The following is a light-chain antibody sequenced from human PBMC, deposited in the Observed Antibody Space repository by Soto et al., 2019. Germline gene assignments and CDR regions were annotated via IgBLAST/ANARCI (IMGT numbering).Light chain of an antibody. V-gene: IGKV1-5*03. CDR3: QHYNSYSEA. Sequence: DIQMTQSPPSLSASIGDRVTITCRASQGISSYLAWYQQKPGKAPKLLIYKASTLKSGVPSRFSGSGSGTEFTLTISSLQPDDFATYYCQHYNSYSEAFGQGTKV. CDR1: QGISSY. CDR2: KAS. J-gene: IGKJ1*01.